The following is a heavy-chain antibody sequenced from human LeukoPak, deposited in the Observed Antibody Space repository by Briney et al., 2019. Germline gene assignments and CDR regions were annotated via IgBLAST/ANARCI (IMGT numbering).Heavy chain of an antibody. V-gene: IGHV4-59*12. Sequence: PSETPSLTCTVSGGSISSYYWSWIRQPPGKGLEWIWSIYYSRSTNYNPSLKSRVIISVDTSKNHFPLKLMSMTTADKTVYYCARDHKGGIAVAYFDYWGQGTLVTVSS. CDR1: GGSISSYY. J-gene: IGHJ4*02. CDR2: IYYSRST. CDR3: ARDHKGGIAVAYFDY. D-gene: IGHD6-19*01.